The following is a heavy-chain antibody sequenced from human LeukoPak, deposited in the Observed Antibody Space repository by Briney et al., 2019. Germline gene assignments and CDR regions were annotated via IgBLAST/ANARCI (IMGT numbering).Heavy chain of an antibody. V-gene: IGHV1-69*13. D-gene: IGHD6-13*01. CDR2: IIPIFGTA. CDR3: ARQHSSSWYNWFDP. CDR1: GGTFSGYA. J-gene: IGHJ5*02. Sequence: VKVSCEASGGTFSGYAISGVRQGPGQGLEWVGGIIPIFGTANYAQKFQGRVTITADESTSTAYMELSSLRSEDTAVYYCARQHSSSWYNWFDPWGQGTLVTVSS.